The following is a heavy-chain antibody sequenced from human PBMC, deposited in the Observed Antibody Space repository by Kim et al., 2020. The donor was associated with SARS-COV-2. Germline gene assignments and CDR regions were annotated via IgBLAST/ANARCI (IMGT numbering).Heavy chain of an antibody. CDR3: ARQGTYYDILTGSFDY. D-gene: IGHD3-9*01. J-gene: IGHJ4*02. V-gene: IGHV4-39*01. Sequence: SLKGRVTISVAPSKNQFSLKLSSVTAADTAVYYCARQGTYYDILTGSFDYWGQGTLVTVSS.